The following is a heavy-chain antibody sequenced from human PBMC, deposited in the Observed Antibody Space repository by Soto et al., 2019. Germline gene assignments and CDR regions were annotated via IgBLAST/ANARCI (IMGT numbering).Heavy chain of an antibody. Sequence: GASVKVSCKASGYTFTSYAMHWVCQAPGQRLEWMGWINAGNGNTKYSQKFQGRVTITRDTSASTAYMELSSLRSEDTAVYYCASPRPYSSSWYYFDYWGQGTLVTVSS. J-gene: IGHJ4*02. D-gene: IGHD6-13*01. V-gene: IGHV1-3*01. CDR2: INAGNGNT. CDR1: GYTFTSYA. CDR3: ASPRPYSSSWYYFDY.